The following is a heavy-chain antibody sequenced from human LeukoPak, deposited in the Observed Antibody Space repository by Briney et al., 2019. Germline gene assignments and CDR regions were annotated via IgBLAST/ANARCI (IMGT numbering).Heavy chain of an antibody. Sequence: SQNLSLTCAISGDSVSSNSAAWNWIRQSPSRGLEWLGRTYYRSKWYNDYAVSVKSRITINPDTSKNQFSLQLNSVTPEDTAVYYCARGPHDYVWGSYRLENAFDIWGQGTMVTVSS. J-gene: IGHJ3*02. CDR3: ARGPHDYVWGSYRLENAFDI. D-gene: IGHD3-16*02. CDR2: TYYRSKWYN. V-gene: IGHV6-1*01. CDR1: GDSVSSNSAA.